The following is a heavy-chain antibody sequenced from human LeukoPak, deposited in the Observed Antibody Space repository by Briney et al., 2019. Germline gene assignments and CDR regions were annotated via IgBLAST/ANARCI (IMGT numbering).Heavy chain of an antibody. D-gene: IGHD5-18*01. CDR3: ASIQPPFDY. Sequence: SETLSLTCAVYGGSFSDYYWSWIRQPPGKGLEWIGEINHSGSTNYNPSLKSRVTISVDTSKNQFSLKLSSVTAADTAVYYCASIQPPFDYWGQGTLVTVSS. CDR1: GGSFSDYY. V-gene: IGHV4-34*01. J-gene: IGHJ4*02. CDR2: INHSGST.